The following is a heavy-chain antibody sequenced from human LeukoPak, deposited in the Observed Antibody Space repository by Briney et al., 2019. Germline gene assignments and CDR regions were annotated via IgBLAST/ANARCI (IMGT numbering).Heavy chain of an antibody. CDR3: AKDQKPTTIFGVVLHPFDY. CDR2: ISGSGGSI. J-gene: IGHJ4*02. Sequence: GGSLRLSCAASGFTFSSYAMSWVRQAPGKGLEWVSAISGSGGSIYYADSVKGRFTISRDNSKNTLYLQMDSLRAEDTAVYYCAKDQKPTTIFGVVLHPFDYWGQGTLVTVSS. CDR1: GFTFSSYA. D-gene: IGHD3-3*01. V-gene: IGHV3-23*01.